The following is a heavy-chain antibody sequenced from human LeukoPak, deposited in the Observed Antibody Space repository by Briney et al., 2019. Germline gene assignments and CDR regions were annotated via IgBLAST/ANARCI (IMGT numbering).Heavy chain of an antibody. J-gene: IGHJ4*02. Sequence: GGSLRLSCAASGFTFSDYLMSWIRQAPGKGLEWVSYISAGSTSTKYADYVKGRFTISRDNAKNSLSLQMNSLRAEDTAVYYCARDLTGTTGHFDYWAQGTLVTVSS. CDR3: ARDLTGTTGHFDY. CDR2: ISAGSTST. V-gene: IGHV3-11*05. CDR1: GFTFSDYL. D-gene: IGHD1-7*01.